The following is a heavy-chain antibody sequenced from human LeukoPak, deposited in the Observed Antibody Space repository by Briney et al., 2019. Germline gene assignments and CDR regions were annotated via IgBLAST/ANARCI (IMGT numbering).Heavy chain of an antibody. J-gene: IGHJ4*02. V-gene: IGHV3-7*01. Sequence: GGSLRLSCAASGFTFSSYWMSWVRRAPGEGLEWVANIKQDGSEKYYVDSVNGRFTISRDNAKNSVYLQMNSPRAEDTSVYYCARALHSGLYTRGWYALPYYFDYWGQGALVTVSS. CDR3: ARALHSGLYTRGWYALPYYFDY. CDR2: IKQDGSEK. D-gene: IGHD6-19*01. CDR1: GFTFSSYW.